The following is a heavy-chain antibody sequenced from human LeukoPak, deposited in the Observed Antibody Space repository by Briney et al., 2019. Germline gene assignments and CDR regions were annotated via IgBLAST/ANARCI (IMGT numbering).Heavy chain of an antibody. Sequence: GGSLRLSCAASGFTLSSYWMSWVRQAPGKELEWVANIKQDGSEKYYVDSVKGRFTISRDNAKNSLYLQMNSLRAEDTAVYYCARGGYSSSMSGRFGYWGQGTLVTVSS. D-gene: IGHD6-6*01. V-gene: IGHV3-7*01. CDR3: ARGGYSSSMSGRFGY. J-gene: IGHJ4*02. CDR2: IKQDGSEK. CDR1: GFTLSSYW.